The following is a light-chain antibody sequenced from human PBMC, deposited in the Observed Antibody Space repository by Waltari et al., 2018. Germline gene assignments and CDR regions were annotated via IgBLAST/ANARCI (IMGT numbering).Light chain of an antibody. CDR3: QQGAA. V-gene: IGKV3-15*01. J-gene: IGKJ5*01. CDR1: QIFSNN. CDR2: DAS. Sequence: EIVMMQSPALSPVSTGERATLSCRPSQIFSNNLAWYQQKAGQAPRLVIYDASTRAAGIPDRFSGSESGTEFTLTINSLQSEDFAVYYCQQGAAFGRGTRLEIK.